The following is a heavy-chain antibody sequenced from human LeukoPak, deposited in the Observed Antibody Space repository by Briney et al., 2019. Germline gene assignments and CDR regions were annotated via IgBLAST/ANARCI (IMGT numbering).Heavy chain of an antibody. CDR2: INPNSGGT. D-gene: IGHD2-15*01. J-gene: IGHJ4*02. CDR3: AREEGGGSWDVDY. Sequence: ASVKVSCKASGGTFSSYAISWVRQAPGQGLEWMGRINPNSGGTNYAQKFQGRVTMTRDTSISTAYMELSRLRSDDTAVYYCAREEGGGSWDVDYWGQGTLVTVSS. V-gene: IGHV1-2*06. CDR1: GGTFSSYA.